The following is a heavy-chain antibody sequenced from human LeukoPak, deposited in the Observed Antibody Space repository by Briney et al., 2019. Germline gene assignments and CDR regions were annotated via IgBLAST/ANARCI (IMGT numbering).Heavy chain of an antibody. D-gene: IGHD2-15*01. J-gene: IGHJ5*02. CDR2: IIPILSIA. CDR1: GGTFSSYA. CDR3: ARDGGLNWFDP. V-gene: IGHV1-69*04. Sequence: ASVKVSCKASGGTFSSYAISWVRQAPGQGLEWMGRIIPILSIANYAQKFQGRVTITADKSTSTAYMELSSLRSEDTAVYYCARDGGLNWFDPWGQGTLVTVSS.